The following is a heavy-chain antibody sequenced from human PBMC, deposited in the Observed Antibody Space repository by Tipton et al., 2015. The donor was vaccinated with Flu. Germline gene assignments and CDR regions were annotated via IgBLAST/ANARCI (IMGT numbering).Heavy chain of an antibody. CDR3: ARSFKGYYYDSSSRDHDAFDI. Sequence: QLVQSGGGLVQPGGSLRLSCAASGFTVSSNYMSWVRQAPGKGLEWVSVIYSGGSTYYADSVKGRFTISRHNSKNTLYLQMNSRRAEDTAVYYCARSFKGYYYDSSSRDHDAFDIWGQGTMVTVSS. J-gene: IGHJ3*02. CDR2: IYSGGST. V-gene: IGHV3-53*04. D-gene: IGHD3-22*01. CDR1: GFTVSSNY.